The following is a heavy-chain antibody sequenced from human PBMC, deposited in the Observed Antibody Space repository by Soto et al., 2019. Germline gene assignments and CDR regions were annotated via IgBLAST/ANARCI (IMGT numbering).Heavy chain of an antibody. Sequence: QVQLVESGGGLAKPGGSLRLSCAASGFTFSDYYMSWIRQAPGKGLEWVSYISSSSSYTNYADSVKGRFTISRDNAKNSLYLQMNSLRAEDTAVYYCARVSIGYYFDYWGQGTLVTVSS. CDR1: GFTFSDYY. V-gene: IGHV3-11*05. CDR2: ISSSSSYT. J-gene: IGHJ4*02. CDR3: ARVSIGYYFDY. D-gene: IGHD3-22*01.